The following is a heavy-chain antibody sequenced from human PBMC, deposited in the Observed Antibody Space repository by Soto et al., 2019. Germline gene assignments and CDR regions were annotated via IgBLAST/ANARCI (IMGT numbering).Heavy chain of an antibody. D-gene: IGHD2-15*01. CDR1: GYTFTSSA. J-gene: IGHJ4*02. V-gene: IGHV1-58*02. Sequence: SVKVSCKASGYTFTSSAMQWVRQARGQRLEWIGWIVVGSGNTNYAQKFQERVTITRDMSTSTAYMELSSLRSEDTAVYYCAADLRYCSGGSCYWPQAYWGQRTLDTVSS. CDR3: AADLRYCSGGSCYWPQAY. CDR2: IVVGSGNT.